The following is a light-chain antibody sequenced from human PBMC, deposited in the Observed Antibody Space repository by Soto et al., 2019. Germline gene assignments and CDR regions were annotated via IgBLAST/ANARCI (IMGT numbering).Light chain of an antibody. V-gene: IGKV1-5*01. CDR2: DAS. Sequence: DIEMTQSPSSLSASVGDRVTITCRTSQDIRSYLNWYQQKPGEAPKLLIYDASSLESGVPSRFSGSGSGTEFTLTISSLQPDDFATYYCQQYNHYSGLTFGGGTKVEIK. CDR3: QQYNHYSGLT. J-gene: IGKJ4*01. CDR1: QDIRSY.